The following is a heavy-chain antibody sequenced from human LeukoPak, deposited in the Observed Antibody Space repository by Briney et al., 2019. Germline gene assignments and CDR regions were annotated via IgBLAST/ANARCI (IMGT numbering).Heavy chain of an antibody. V-gene: IGHV3-48*01. Sequence: PGGSRRLSWAASGFTFSSYSMNWVRQAPGKGLGWVSYISSRSSTIYYADSVKGRLTISRDTAKTSLYLQMNSLRAEDTAVYYCARGGYCSSTSCQNTDYWGQATLVTVSS. J-gene: IGHJ4*02. CDR1: GFTFSSYS. CDR3: ARGGYCSSTSCQNTDY. D-gene: IGHD2-2*01. CDR2: ISSRSSTI.